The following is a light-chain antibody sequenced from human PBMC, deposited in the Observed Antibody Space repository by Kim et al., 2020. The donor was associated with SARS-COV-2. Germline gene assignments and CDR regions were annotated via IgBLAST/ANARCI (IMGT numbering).Light chain of an antibody. V-gene: IGKV1-27*01. Sequence: ASVGNRVTITWRASQGISNYLALYQQKPGQVPKLLIYAASTLQSGVPSRFSGSGSGTDFTLTISSLQPEDVATYYCQEYNNAHLTFGRGTKVDIK. CDR2: AAS. CDR3: QEYNNAHLT. J-gene: IGKJ4*01. CDR1: QGISNY.